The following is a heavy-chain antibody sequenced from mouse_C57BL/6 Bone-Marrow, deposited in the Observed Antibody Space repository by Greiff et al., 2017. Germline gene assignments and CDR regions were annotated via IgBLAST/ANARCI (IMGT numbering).Heavy chain of an antibody. J-gene: IGHJ3*01. CDR1: GYTFTNCW. CDR2: IYPGGGYT. CDR3: ARESGLGLFAY. D-gene: IGHD2-4*01. V-gene: IGHV1-63*01. Sequence: VQLQQSGAELVRPGTSVKMSCKASGYTFTNCWIGWAKQRPGHGLEWIGDIYPGGGYTNYNEKFKGKATLTADKSSSTAYMQFSSLTSEDSAIYCCARESGLGLFAYWGQGTLVTVSA.